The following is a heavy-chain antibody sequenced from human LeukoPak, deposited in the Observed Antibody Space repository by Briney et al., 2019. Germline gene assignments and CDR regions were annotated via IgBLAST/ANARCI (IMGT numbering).Heavy chain of an antibody. Sequence: PSETLSLTCTVSGGSISSYYWSWIRQPPGKGLEWIGYIYYSGSTNYNPSLKSRVTISVDTSKNQFSLKLSSVTAADTAVYYCARDYLRDTFDIWGQGTMVTVSS. CDR3: ARDYLRDTFDI. J-gene: IGHJ3*02. CDR1: GGSISSYY. D-gene: IGHD3-16*02. CDR2: IYYSGST. V-gene: IGHV4-59*01.